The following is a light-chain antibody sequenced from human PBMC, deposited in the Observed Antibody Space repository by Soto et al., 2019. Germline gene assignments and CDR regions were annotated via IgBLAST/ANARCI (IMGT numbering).Light chain of an antibody. Sequence: QSALTQPASVSGSPGQSITISCTGTSSDVGGYNYVSWYQQHPGKAPKLMVDEVSNRPSGVSNRFSGSKSGNTASLTISGLPAEDGADYYCSSYTSSTVVFGGGTKLTVL. J-gene: IGLJ2*01. CDR2: EVS. CDR3: SSYTSSTVV. V-gene: IGLV2-14*01. CDR1: SSDVGGYNY.